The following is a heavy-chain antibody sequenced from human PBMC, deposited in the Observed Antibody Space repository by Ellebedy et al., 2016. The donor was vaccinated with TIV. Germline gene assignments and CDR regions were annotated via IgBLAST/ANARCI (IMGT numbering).Heavy chain of an antibody. CDR3: AITFGISALKELD. V-gene: IGHV1-69*13. CDR1: AGTFSSYA. J-gene: IGHJ4*02. D-gene: IGHD1-14*01. CDR2: IIPIFGTA. Sequence: AASVKVSCKASAGTFSSYAISWVRQDPGQGLEWMGGIIPIFGTANYAQKFQGRVTITADESTSTAYMELSSLRSDDTAVYYCAITFGISALKELDWGQGTLVTVSS.